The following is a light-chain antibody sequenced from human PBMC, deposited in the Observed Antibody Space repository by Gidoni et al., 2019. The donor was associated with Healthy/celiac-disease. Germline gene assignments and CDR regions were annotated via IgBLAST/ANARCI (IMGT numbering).Light chain of an antibody. CDR3: QQYNSYLYT. Sequence: DIQMSQPPSTLTASVGARVTITSRARQSISSWLAWYQQKPGKAPKLLIYKASSLESGVPSRFSGSGSGTEFTLTISSLQPDEFATYYYQQYNSYLYTFGQGTKLEIK. J-gene: IGKJ2*01. V-gene: IGKV1-5*03. CDR1: QSISSW. CDR2: KAS.